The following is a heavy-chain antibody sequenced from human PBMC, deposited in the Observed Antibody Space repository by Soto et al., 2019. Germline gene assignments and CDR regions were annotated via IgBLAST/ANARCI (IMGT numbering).Heavy chain of an antibody. J-gene: IGHJ6*02. V-gene: IGHV3-21*01. D-gene: IGHD2-2*02. CDR2: ISSRSDI. Sequence: PGGSLRLSCVGSGFTFSTYSINWVRQAPGKGLEWVSSISSRSDIYYADSVKGRFTISRDNARNSVSLQMNSLRAEDTAVYYCAREYTAWPLAYGLDVWGQGTTVTVSS. CDR3: AREYTAWPLAYGLDV. CDR1: GFTFSTYS.